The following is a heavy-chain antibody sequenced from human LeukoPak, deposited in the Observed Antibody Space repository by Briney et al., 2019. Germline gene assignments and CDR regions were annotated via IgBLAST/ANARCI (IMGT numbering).Heavy chain of an antibody. J-gene: IGHJ3*02. CDR3: ARSVGDVDI. Sequence: SQTLSLTCAISGDSVSSNSAAWNWIRQSQSRGLEWLGRTYYRSKWYNDYARSLKSRIIINPDTSKNQFSLQLNSVTPEDTAVYYCARSVGDVDIWGQGTMVTVSS. D-gene: IGHD1-26*01. CDR1: GDSVSSNSAA. CDR2: TYYRSKWYN. V-gene: IGHV6-1*01.